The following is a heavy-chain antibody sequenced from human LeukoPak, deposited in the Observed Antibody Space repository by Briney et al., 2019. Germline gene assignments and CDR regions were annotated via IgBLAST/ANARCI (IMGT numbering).Heavy chain of an antibody. Sequence: PSDTLSLTCAVYGGSFSGYYWSWIRQPPGKGLEWIGEINHSGSTNYNPSLKSRVTISVDTSKNQFSLKLSSVTAADTAVYYCARAYRTVVVTYDAFDIWGQGTMVTVSS. J-gene: IGHJ3*02. CDR3: ARAYRTVVVTYDAFDI. D-gene: IGHD3-22*01. V-gene: IGHV4-34*01. CDR1: GGSFSGYY. CDR2: INHSGST.